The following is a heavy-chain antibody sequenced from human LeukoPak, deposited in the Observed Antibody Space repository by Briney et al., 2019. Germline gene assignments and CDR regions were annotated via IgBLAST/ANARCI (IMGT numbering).Heavy chain of an antibody. Sequence: PGESLRLSCEVSGFTFNKYGMHWVRQAPGKGLEWVAFIRYDGTNKYYGESLKGRVTIARDDSKSTLYLQMNSLRAEDTAVYYCAKIWLGRRRTVDLVSAGETDYWGQGTLVTVSS. D-gene: IGHD5/OR15-5a*01. J-gene: IGHJ4*02. V-gene: IGHV3-30*02. CDR2: IRYDGTNK. CDR1: GFTFNKYG. CDR3: AKIWLGRRRTVDLVSAGETDY.